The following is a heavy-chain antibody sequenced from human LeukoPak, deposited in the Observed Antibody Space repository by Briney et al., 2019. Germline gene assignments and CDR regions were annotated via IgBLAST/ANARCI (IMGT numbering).Heavy chain of an antibody. V-gene: IGHV4-61*01. Sequence: SQTLSLTCTVSGGSISSGSYYWSWIRQPPGKGLEWIGYIYDSGSTNYNPSLKSRVTMPVDTSKNQFSLKLSSVTAADTAVYYCAILAEYCNSGSCYLGWFDPWGQGTLVTVSS. CDR3: AILAEYCNSGSCYLGWFDP. CDR1: GGSISSGSYY. D-gene: IGHD2-15*01. CDR2: IYDSGST. J-gene: IGHJ5*02.